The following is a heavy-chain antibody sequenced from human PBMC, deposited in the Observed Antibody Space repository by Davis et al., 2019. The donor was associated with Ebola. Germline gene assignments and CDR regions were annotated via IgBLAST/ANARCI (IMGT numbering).Heavy chain of an antibody. CDR3: VGQNIAARHFQH. V-gene: IGHV4-34*08. D-gene: IGHD6-6*01. J-gene: IGHJ1*01. CDR1: GFTFSSYS. CDR2: INHSGST. Sequence: ESLKISCAASGFTFSSYSMNWIRQPPGKGLEWIGEINHSGSTNYNPSLKSRVTLSVDLSNNQFSLRLKSMTAADTAVYYCVGQNIAARHFQHWGPGTLVTVSS.